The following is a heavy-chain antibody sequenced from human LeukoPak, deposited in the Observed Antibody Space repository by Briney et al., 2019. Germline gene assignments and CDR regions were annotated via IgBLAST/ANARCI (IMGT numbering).Heavy chain of an antibody. V-gene: IGHV3-9*03. Sequence: GGSLRLSCAASGFTFDDYAMHWVRQAPGKGLESVSGISWNSGSIGYADSVKGRFTISRDNAKNSLYLQMNSLRAEDMALYYCAKDSGGWSYAFDIWGQGTMVTVSS. J-gene: IGHJ3*02. D-gene: IGHD2-15*01. CDR2: ISWNSGSI. CDR3: AKDSGGWSYAFDI. CDR1: GFTFDDYA.